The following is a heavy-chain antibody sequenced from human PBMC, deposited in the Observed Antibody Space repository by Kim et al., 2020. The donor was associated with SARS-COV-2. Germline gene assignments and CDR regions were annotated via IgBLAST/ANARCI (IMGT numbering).Heavy chain of an antibody. V-gene: IGHV3-33*06. CDR3: AKDLYYDSSGYYLDH. CDR2: IWYDGSNK. D-gene: IGHD3-22*01. J-gene: IGHJ4*02. Sequence: GGSLRLSCAASGFTFSSYGMHWVRQAPGKGLEWVAVIWYDGSNKYYADSVKGRFTISRDNSKNTVYLQMNSLRAEDTAVYYCAKDLYYDSSGYYLDHWGQGTLVTVSS. CDR1: GFTFSSYG.